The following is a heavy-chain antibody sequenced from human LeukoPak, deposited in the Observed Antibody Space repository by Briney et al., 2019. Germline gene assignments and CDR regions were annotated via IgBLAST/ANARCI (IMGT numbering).Heavy chain of an antibody. CDR1: GGSFSGYY. V-gene: IGHV4-34*01. D-gene: IGHD3-22*01. CDR2: INHSGST. J-gene: IGHJ4*02. CDR3: ARDQYYYDSSGYLTFDY. Sequence: SETLSLTCAVYGGSFSGYYWSWIRQPPGKGLEWIGEINHSGSTNYNPSLKSRVTISVDTSKNQFSLKLSSVTAADTAVYYCARDQYYYDSSGYLTFDYWGQGTLVTVSS.